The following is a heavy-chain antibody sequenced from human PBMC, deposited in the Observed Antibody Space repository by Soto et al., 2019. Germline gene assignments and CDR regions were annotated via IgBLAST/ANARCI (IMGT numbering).Heavy chain of an antibody. V-gene: IGHV3-30-3*01. D-gene: IGHD3-3*01. CDR2: ISYDGSNK. CDR1: GFTFSSYA. CDR3: ARDPTPKXLLRFLEWFNYYYGMDV. Sequence: PGGSLRLSCAASGFTFSSYAMHWVRQAPGKGLEWVAVISYDGSNKYYADSVKGRFTISRDNSKNTLYLQMNSLRAEDTAVYYCARDPTPKXLLRFLEWFNYYYGMDVWGQGTTVTVSS. J-gene: IGHJ6*02.